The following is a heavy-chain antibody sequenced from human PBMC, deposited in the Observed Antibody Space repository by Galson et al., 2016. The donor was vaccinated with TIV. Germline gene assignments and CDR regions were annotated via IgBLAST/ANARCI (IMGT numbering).Heavy chain of an antibody. J-gene: IGHJ6*02. CDR2: ISDSGKT. CDR3: ARDRVIDAYYYHYTYGLDV. CDR1: GLAVGKNY. Sequence: SLRLSCASSGLAVGKNYMTWVRQAPGKGLEWVALISDSGKTYYSESVRGRFTISRDNSRNTLYLQMSGLRAEDTAVYYYARDRVIDAYYYHYTYGLDVWGLGTTVTVSS. V-gene: IGHV3-66*03. D-gene: IGHD2-21*01.